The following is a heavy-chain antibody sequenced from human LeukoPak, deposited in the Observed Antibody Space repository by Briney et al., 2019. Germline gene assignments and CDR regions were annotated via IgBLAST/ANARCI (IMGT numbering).Heavy chain of an antibody. D-gene: IGHD6-19*01. CDR1: GFTFSSYA. CDR2: ISGSGGST. J-gene: IGHJ4*02. V-gene: IGHV3-23*01. Sequence: SGGSLRLSCAASGFTFSSYATSWVRQAPGKGLEWFSDISGSGGSTYYADSVKGRFTISRDNSKNTLYLQMNSLRAEDTAVYYCAKKRVAVAGTHYFDYWGQGTLVTVSS. CDR3: AKKRVAVAGTHYFDY.